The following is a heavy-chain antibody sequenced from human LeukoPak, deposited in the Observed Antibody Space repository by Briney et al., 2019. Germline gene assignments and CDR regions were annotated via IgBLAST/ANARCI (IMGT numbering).Heavy chain of an antibody. CDR1: GFTFSTYG. D-gene: IGHD3-16*01. Sequence: GGSLRLSCAASGFTFSTYGMHWVRQAPGKGLEWVAFIRYDGSDKFYADSVKGRFTLSRDNSKNTLHLQMNSLRAEDTAVYYCAKDLRGGGRFFDYWGQGTLVTVSS. CDR2: IRYDGSDK. V-gene: IGHV3-30*02. CDR3: AKDLRGGGRFFDY. J-gene: IGHJ4*02.